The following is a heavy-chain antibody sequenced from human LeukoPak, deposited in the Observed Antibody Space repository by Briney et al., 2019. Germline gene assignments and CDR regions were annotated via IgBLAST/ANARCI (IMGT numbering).Heavy chain of an antibody. CDR1: GYTFTGYY. CDR3: ARAELYYYDSSGYYEDAFDI. V-gene: IGHV1-2*02. Sequence: ASVKVSCKASGYTFTGYYMHWVRQAPGQGLEWMGWINPNSGGTNYAQKFQGRVTMTTDTSTSTAYMELRSLRSDDTAVYYCARAELYYYDSSGYYEDAFDIWGQGTMVTVSS. J-gene: IGHJ3*02. D-gene: IGHD3-22*01. CDR2: INPNSGGT.